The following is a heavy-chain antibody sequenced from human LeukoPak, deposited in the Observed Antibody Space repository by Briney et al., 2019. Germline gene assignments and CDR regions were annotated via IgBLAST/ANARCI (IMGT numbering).Heavy chain of an antibody. CDR1: GFTFSSYA. CDR2: ISHDESNK. D-gene: IGHD3-22*01. Sequence: GGSLRLSCAASGFTFSSYAMHWVRQAPGKGLEWVAVISHDESNKYYADSVKGRFTISRDNSKNTLYLQMNSLRAEDMAVYYCARGEGNAMIVVVITTVGAFDMWGQGTMVTVSS. J-gene: IGHJ3*02. CDR3: ARGEGNAMIVVVITTVGAFDM. V-gene: IGHV3-30*04.